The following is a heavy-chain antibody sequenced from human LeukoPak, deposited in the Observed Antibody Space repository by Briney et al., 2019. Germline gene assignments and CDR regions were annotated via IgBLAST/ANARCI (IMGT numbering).Heavy chain of an antibody. CDR2: IIPIVGTA. CDR3: ARDPLAYCGGDCYRLYAFDI. Sequence: SVKVSCKASGGTFSSYTISWVRQAPGRRLEWMGGIIPIVGTANYAQKFQGRVTITADESTSTAYMGLSSLRSEDTAVYYCARDPLAYCGGDCYRLYAFDIWGQGTMVTVSS. CDR1: GGTFSSYT. V-gene: IGHV1-69*01. J-gene: IGHJ3*02. D-gene: IGHD2-21*01.